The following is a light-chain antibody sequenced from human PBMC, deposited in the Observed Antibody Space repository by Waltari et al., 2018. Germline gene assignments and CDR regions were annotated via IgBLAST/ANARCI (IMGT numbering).Light chain of an antibody. CDR2: DVT. CDR1: SSDFGANKY. J-gene: IGLJ3*02. Sequence: QSALTQPASVSGSPGQSITISCTATSSDFGANKYVSWYQQHPSKAPKVVIYDVTERPAGVSNRFSASKSGSTASLTISGLQTEDEAGYYGSSRTNSITWVFGGGTKVTVL. V-gene: IGLV2-14*03. CDR3: SSRTNSITWV.